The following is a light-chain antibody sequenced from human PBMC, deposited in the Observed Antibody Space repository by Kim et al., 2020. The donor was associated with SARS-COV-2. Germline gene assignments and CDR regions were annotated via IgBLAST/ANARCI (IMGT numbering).Light chain of an antibody. V-gene: IGLV2-14*03. CDR3: ISFTTSNTWV. CDR2: DVT. J-gene: IGLJ2*01. Sequence: GQSTTIACTRARSDIGLYNSVSWYPQHPDQAPILMIYDVTQRPSGISSRFSGSKSGNTASLTISGLQAEDEADYYCISFTTSNTWVFGGGTQLTVL. CDR1: RSDIGLYNS.